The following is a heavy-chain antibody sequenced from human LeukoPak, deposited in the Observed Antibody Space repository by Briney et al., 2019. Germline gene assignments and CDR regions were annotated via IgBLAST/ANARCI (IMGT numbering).Heavy chain of an antibody. V-gene: IGHV1-3*01. CDR3: AWGLYSSSWYNWFDP. Sequence: ASVKVSCKASGYTFTSYAMHWVRQAPGQRLEWMGWINAGNGNTKYSQKFRGRVTITRDTSASTAYMELSSLRSEDTAVYYCAWGLYSSSWYNWFDPWGQGTLVTVSS. J-gene: IGHJ5*02. D-gene: IGHD6-13*01. CDR2: INAGNGNT. CDR1: GYTFTSYA.